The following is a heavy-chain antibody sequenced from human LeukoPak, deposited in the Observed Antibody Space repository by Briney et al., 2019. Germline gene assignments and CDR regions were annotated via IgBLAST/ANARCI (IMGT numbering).Heavy chain of an antibody. CDR3: ARVDSSGPMAELDLDY. V-gene: IGHV1-69*13. D-gene: IGHD3-22*01. CDR1: GGTFSSYA. CDR2: IIPIFGTA. Sequence: SVKVSCKASGGTFSSYAISWVRQAPGQGLEWMGGIIPIFGTANYAQKFQGRVTITADESTSTAYMELSSLSSEDTAVYYCARVDSSGPMAELDLDYWGQGTLVTVPS. J-gene: IGHJ4*02.